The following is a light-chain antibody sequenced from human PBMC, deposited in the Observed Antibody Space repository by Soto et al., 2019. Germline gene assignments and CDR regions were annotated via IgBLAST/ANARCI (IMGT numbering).Light chain of an antibody. V-gene: IGKV3-20*01. CDR1: QSVSSSY. CDR2: GAS. J-gene: IGKJ2*01. Sequence: EIVLTQSPGTLSLSPGERATLSCRASQSVSSSYLAWYQQKPGQAPRLLIYGASIRATGSPDSFSGSGSGTDFTLTISRLEPEDFAVYYCQQYGSSPNTFGQGTKLEIK. CDR3: QQYGSSPNT.